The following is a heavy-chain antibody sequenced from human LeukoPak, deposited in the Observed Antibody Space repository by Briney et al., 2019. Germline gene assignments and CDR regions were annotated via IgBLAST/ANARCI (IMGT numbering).Heavy chain of an antibody. V-gene: IGHV4-38-2*02. J-gene: IGHJ5*02. CDR3: ARDRSDHNVSDWFDP. D-gene: IGHD2-8*01. CDR1: GYSISSGYY. Sequence: PSETLSLTCTVSGYSISSGYYWGWIRQPPGKGLEWIGSIYHSGSTYYNPSLKSRVTISVDTSKNQFSLKLSSVTAADTAVYYCARDRSDHNVSDWFDPWGQGTLVTVSS. CDR2: IYHSGST.